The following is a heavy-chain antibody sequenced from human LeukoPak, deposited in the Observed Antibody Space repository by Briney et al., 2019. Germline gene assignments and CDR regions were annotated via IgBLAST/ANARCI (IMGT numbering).Heavy chain of an antibody. CDR1: GFSFSAYW. CDR3: ARVWNGSGTAFDH. Sequence: GGSLRLSCAASGFSFSAYWMSWVRQAPGKGLEWVANIKVDGTEKYYVDSVKGRFTISRDNAKNSLSLQMSGLRAEDTAVYYCARVWNGSGTAFDHWGQGTLVTVSS. CDR2: IKVDGTEK. J-gene: IGHJ4*02. D-gene: IGHD1-1*01. V-gene: IGHV3-7*05.